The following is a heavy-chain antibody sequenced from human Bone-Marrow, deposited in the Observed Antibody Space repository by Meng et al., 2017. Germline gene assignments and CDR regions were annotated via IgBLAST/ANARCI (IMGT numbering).Heavy chain of an antibody. V-gene: IGHV1-69*13. CDR2: IIPIFGTT. J-gene: IGHJ4*02. CDR1: GDTFNSFT. CDR3: AAASYGSGSYQLSDY. D-gene: IGHD3-10*01. Sequence: SVKVSCKASGDTFNSFTFNWVRQAPGQGLEWMGGIIPIFGTTEYAQKFQGRVTITADESTSTAYMELSSLRSEDTAVFYCAAASYGSGSYQLSDYWGQGTLVTVS.